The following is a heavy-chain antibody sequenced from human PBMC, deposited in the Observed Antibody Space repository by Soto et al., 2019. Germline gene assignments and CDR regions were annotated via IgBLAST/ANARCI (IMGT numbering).Heavy chain of an antibody. J-gene: IGHJ4*02. CDR3: ARDNYPYCSGGSIYLDY. D-gene: IGHD2-15*01. Sequence: GASVKVSCKASGYTFTSNWMHWVRQAPGQGLEWMGVINPNTGFTVYAQKFQGTVTMTRDTSTSTVYMELSSLRSEDTAVYYCARDNYPYCSGGSIYLDYWGPGTLVTVSS. CDR2: INPNTGFT. V-gene: IGHV1-46*01. CDR1: GYTFTSNW.